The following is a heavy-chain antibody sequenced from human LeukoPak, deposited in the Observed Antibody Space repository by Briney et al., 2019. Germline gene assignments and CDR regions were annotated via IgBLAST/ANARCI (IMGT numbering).Heavy chain of an antibody. D-gene: IGHD1-14*01. CDR1: GYTFTGFH. J-gene: IGHJ4*02. V-gene: IGHV1-2*02. CDR2: INPNSGGT. CDR3: ARAEKPALSELDY. Sequence: ASVKVSCKASGYTFTGFHMHWVRQAPGQGLEWMGWINPNSGGTNYAQKFQGRVTMTRDTSISTAYMELSRLRSDDTAVYYCARAEKPALSELDYWGQGTLVTVSS.